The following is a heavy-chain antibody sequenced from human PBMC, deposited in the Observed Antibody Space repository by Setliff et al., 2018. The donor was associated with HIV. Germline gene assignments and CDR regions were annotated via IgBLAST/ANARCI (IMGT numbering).Heavy chain of an antibody. Sequence: PGGSLRLSCAASGFTFSSYGMHWVRQAPGKGLEWVAFIRYDGSNKYYADSVKGRFTISRDNSKNTLYLQMNSLRAEDTAVYYCAKDQGYYDSSGYYLGYWGQGTLVTVSS. CDR1: GFTFSSYG. D-gene: IGHD3-22*01. V-gene: IGHV3-30*02. J-gene: IGHJ4*02. CDR2: IRYDGSNK. CDR3: AKDQGYYDSSGYYLGY.